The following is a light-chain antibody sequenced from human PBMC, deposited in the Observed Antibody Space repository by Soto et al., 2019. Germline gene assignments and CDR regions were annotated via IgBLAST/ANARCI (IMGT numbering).Light chain of an antibody. Sequence: EIVLTQSPATLSLSPGERATLSCRASQSVSSSFPGNQQKPGQAPRLLIYDASNRATGIPARFSGSGSGTDFTLTITTLEPEDFAVYFCQQRYNWPYTFGQGTKLEIK. CDR2: DAS. V-gene: IGKV3-11*01. J-gene: IGKJ2*01. CDR3: QQRYNWPYT. CDR1: QSVSSS.